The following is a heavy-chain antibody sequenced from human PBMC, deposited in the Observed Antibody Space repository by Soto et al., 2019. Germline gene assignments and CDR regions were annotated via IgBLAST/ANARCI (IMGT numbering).Heavy chain of an antibody. CDR1: GYSFTSYW. CDR3: ARLVDARGYDILRFGFDY. D-gene: IGHD3-9*01. CDR2: IYPGDSDT. Sequence: PGESLKISCKGSGYSFTSYWIGWVRQMPGKGLEWMGIIYPGDSDTRYSPSFQGQVTISADKSISTAYLQWSSLKASDTAMYYCARLVDARGYDILRFGFDYWGQGTLVTVSS. J-gene: IGHJ4*02. V-gene: IGHV5-51*01.